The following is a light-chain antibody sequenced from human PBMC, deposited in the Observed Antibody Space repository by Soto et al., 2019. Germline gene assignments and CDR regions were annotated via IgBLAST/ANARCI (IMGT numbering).Light chain of an antibody. Sequence: EIVLTQSPGTLSLSPGERATLSCRASQSVSSSYLAWYQQKPGQAPRLLIYGASSRATGIPDRFSGSGSGTDFTLAISRLVPEDCAVYYGQQYGSSPRTFGQGTKVEIK. V-gene: IGKV3-20*01. CDR1: QSVSSSY. CDR2: GAS. J-gene: IGKJ1*01. CDR3: QQYGSSPRT.